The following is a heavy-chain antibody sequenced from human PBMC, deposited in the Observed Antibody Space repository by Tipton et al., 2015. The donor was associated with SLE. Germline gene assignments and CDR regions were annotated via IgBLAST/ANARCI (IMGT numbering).Heavy chain of an antibody. Sequence: QLVQSGGGVVQPGRSLRLSCAASGFTFSSYAMHWVRQAPGKGLEWVAVISYDGSNKYYADSVKGRFTISRDNSKNTLYLQMNSLRAEDTAVYYCAKEGEYYDFWTGYYYYYMDVWGKGTTVTVSS. D-gene: IGHD3-3*01. V-gene: IGHV3-30*04. J-gene: IGHJ6*03. CDR3: AKEGEYYDFWTGYYYYYMDV. CDR2: ISYDGSNK. CDR1: GFTFSSYA.